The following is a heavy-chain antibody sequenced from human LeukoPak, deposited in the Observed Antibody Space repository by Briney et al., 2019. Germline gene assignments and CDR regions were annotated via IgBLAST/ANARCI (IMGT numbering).Heavy chain of an antibody. Sequence: GGSLRLSCAAFGFTFSSYEMNWVRQAPGKGLEWVSYISSSGSTIYYADSVKGRFTMSRDNAKNTVYLQMNSLRAEDTAIYYCARSENSLDYWGRGTLVTVSS. J-gene: IGHJ4*02. D-gene: IGHD1-7*01. V-gene: IGHV3-48*03. CDR2: ISSSGSTI. CDR3: ARSENSLDY. CDR1: GFTFSSYE.